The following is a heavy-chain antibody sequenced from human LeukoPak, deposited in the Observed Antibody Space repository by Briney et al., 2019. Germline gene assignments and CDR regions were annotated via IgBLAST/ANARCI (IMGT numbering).Heavy chain of an antibody. Sequence: ASVKVSCKASGYTFTGYYMHWVRQAPGQGLEWMGWINPNSGGTNYAQKFQGWVTMTRDTSISTAYMELSRLRSDDTAVYYCASASRPLGYSYGHTNLYFDYWGQGTLVTVSS. D-gene: IGHD5-18*01. V-gene: IGHV1-2*04. CDR1: GYTFTGYY. CDR2: INPNSGGT. J-gene: IGHJ4*02. CDR3: ASASRPLGYSYGHTNLYFDY.